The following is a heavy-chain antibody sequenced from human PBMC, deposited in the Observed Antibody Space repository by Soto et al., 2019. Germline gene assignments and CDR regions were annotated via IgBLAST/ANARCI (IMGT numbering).Heavy chain of an antibody. V-gene: IGHV3-23*01. J-gene: IGHJ5*02. CDR2: ISGSGGST. CDR1: GFPFSSYA. Sequence: GGSLRLSCVASGFPFSSYAMSWVRQAPGKGLEWVSAISGSGGSTYYADSVKGRFTISRDNSKNTLYLQMNSLRAEDTAVYYCAKVKLPGIAVAGTNWFDPWGQGTLVTVSS. CDR3: AKVKLPGIAVAGTNWFDP. D-gene: IGHD6-19*01.